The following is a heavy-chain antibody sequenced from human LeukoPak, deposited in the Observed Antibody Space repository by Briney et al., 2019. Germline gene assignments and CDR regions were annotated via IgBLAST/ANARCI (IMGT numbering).Heavy chain of an antibody. V-gene: IGHV1-8*03. CDR1: GYTLTELS. J-gene: IGHJ5*02. CDR2: LNPNTGNT. CDR3: ARGSPFQWLVHGGWFDP. Sequence: GASVKVSCKVSGYTLTELSMHWVRQATGQGLEWMGWLNPNTGNTAYAEKFQGRVTITSKTSITTAYMELSSLRSDDTAVYYCARGSPFQWLVHGGWFDPWGQGTLVTVSS. D-gene: IGHD6-19*01.